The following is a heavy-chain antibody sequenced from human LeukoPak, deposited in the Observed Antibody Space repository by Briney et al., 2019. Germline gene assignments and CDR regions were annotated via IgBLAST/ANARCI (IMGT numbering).Heavy chain of an antibody. CDR3: AKDRIAASGLSYYFDY. J-gene: IGHJ4*02. V-gene: IGHV3-30*18. D-gene: IGHD6-13*01. Sequence: GTSLRLSCAASGFTFSGYGMHWVRQAPGKGLEWVTLISYDGSNKYYVDSMKGRFTISRDNSKNTLYLQMNSLRAEDTAVYYCAKDRIAASGLSYYFDYWGQGTLVTVSS. CDR1: GFTFSGYG. CDR2: ISYDGSNK.